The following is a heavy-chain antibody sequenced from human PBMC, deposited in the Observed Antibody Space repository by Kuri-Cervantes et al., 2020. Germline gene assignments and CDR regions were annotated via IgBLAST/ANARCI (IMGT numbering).Heavy chain of an antibody. Sequence: GGSLRLSCAASGFTFSSYAMHWVRQAPGKGLEWVAVISYDGSNKYYADSVKGRFTISRDNSKNTLYLQMNSLRAEDTAVYYCAKWGEWGYYWGQGTLVTVSS. CDR3: AKWGEWGYY. D-gene: IGHD1-26*01. V-gene: IGHV3-30*18. CDR2: ISYDGSNK. J-gene: IGHJ4*02. CDR1: GFTFSSYA.